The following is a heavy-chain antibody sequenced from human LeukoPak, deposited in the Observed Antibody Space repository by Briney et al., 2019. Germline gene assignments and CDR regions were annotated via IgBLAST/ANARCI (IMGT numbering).Heavy chain of an antibody. J-gene: IGHJ6*03. Sequence: SETLSLTCTVSGGSISSSSYYWGWIRQPPGKGLEWIGSIYYSGSTYYNPSLKSRVTISVDTSKNQFSLKLSSVTAADTAVYYCARLGSSSPYYYMDVWGKGTTVTVSS. CDR1: GGSISSSSYY. V-gene: IGHV4-39*01. CDR2: IYYSGST. CDR3: ARLGSSSPYYYMDV. D-gene: IGHD6-6*01.